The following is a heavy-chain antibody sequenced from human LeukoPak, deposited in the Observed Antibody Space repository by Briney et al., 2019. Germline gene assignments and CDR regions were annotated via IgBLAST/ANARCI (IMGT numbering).Heavy chain of an antibody. V-gene: IGHV4-61*02. D-gene: IGHD5-12*01. CDR1: GDSIRSGTYY. CDR2: IYTSGST. Sequence: SETLSLTCSVSGDSIRSGTYYWSWIRQPAGKGLEWIGRIYTSGSTSYNPSLKSRVTISVDTSKNQFSLKLTSVTAVDTAVYYCARGGGATRIDYWGQGTLVTVSS. CDR3: ARGGGATRIDY. J-gene: IGHJ4*02.